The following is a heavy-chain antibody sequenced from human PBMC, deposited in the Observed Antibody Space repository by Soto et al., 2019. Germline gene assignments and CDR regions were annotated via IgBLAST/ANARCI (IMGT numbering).Heavy chain of an antibody. J-gene: IGHJ4*02. V-gene: IGHV3-30-3*01. D-gene: IGHD1-26*01. CDR3: ARDSGGSYVHY. CDR2: ISYDGSNK. Sequence: GGSLRLSCAASGFTFSSYAMHWVRQAPGKGLEWVAVISYDGSNKYYADSVKGRFTMTRDTSTSTVYMELSSLRSEDTAVYYCARDSGGSYVHYWGQGTLVTVSS. CDR1: GFTFSSYA.